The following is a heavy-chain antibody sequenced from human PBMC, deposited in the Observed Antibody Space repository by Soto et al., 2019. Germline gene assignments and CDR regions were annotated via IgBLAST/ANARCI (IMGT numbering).Heavy chain of an antibody. V-gene: IGHV1-18*01. CDR1: GYTFTSYG. Sequence: ASVKVSCKASGYTFTSYGISWVRQAPGQGLEWMGWISAYNGNTNYAQKLQGRVTMTRNTSISTAYMELSSLRSEDTAVYYCARGRPQDIVLMVYAISPYYFDYWGQGTLVTVSS. CDR2: ISAYNGNT. CDR3: ARGRPQDIVLMVYAISPYYFDY. D-gene: IGHD2-8*01. J-gene: IGHJ4*02.